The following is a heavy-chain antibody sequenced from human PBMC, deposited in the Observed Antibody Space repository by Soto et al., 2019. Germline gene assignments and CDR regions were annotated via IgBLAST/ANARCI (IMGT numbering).Heavy chain of an antibody. CDR2: ISVTPGIT. CDR3: SKWSGYGDL. CDR1: GFTMSTYS. D-gene: IGHD5-12*01. J-gene: IGHJ4*02. Sequence: GGSLRLSCAASGFTMSTYSVTWVRQAPGKGLEWVSGISVTPGITFYADSVKGRFTISRDSSNNAVYLQMNSLRAEDTAMYFCSKWSGYGDLWGQGTLVTVSS. V-gene: IGHV3-23*01.